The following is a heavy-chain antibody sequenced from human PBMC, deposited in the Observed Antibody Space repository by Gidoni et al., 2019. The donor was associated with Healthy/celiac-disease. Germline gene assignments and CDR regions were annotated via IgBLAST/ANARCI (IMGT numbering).Heavy chain of an antibody. Sequence: EVQLLESGGGLVQPGGSLRLSCAASGFTFSSYAMSCVRQAPGTGLEWVSAISGSVGSTYYADSVKGRFTISRDNSKNTLYLQMNSLRAEDTAVYYCAKGVKAAGTLVDYWGQGTLVTVSS. CDR2: ISGSVGST. CDR1: GFTFSSYA. V-gene: IGHV3-23*01. J-gene: IGHJ4*02. CDR3: AKGVKAAGTLVDY. D-gene: IGHD6-13*01.